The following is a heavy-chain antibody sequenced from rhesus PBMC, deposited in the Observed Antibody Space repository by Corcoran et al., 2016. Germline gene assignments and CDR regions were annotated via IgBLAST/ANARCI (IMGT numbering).Heavy chain of an antibody. CDR3: ARVGSSWSEWDKVGTEWYFDL. CDR2: IYGSGGSN. CDR1: VYSIISGYY. Sequence: QVQLQESGPGLVKPSEPLSLPCAVSVYSIISGYYWGWIRQPPGMGLDWIRRIYGSGGSNYLNPSLKSRVTLSGETAKKQFYLKLSLVTAADTAVYYCARVGSSWSEWDKVGTEWYFDLWGPGTPITISS. D-gene: IGHD5-42*01. V-gene: IGHV4S14*01. J-gene: IGHJ2*01.